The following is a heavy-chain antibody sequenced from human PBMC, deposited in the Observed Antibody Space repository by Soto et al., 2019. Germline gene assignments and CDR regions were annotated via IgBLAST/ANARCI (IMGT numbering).Heavy chain of an antibody. V-gene: IGHV3-23*01. CDR3: AKGSSGWYERFAY. CDR1: GFTFSSYV. J-gene: IGHJ4*02. CDR2: ISGSGGST. Sequence: EVQLLESGGGLVQPGGSLRLSCAASGFTFSSYVMSWVRQAPGKGLEWVSAISGSGGSTYYADSVKGRFTISRDNSKNPLYLQKNSLRAEDTAVYYCAKGSSGWYERFAYWGQGALVTVSS. D-gene: IGHD6-19*01.